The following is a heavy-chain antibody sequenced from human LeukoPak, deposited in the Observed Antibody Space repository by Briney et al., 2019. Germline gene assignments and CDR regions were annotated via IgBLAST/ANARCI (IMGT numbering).Heavy chain of an antibody. CDR2: ISRSGSTI. CDR1: GFTFSSYD. D-gene: IGHD2-21*02. J-gene: IGHJ4*02. V-gene: IGHV3-48*03. Sequence: PGGSLRLSCAASGFTFSSYDMNWVRQAPGKGLEWVSYISRSGSTIYYADSVKGRFTISRDNAKNSLYLQMSSLGAEDTAIYYCSRDRGGGDIYFDYWGQGTLVTVSS. CDR3: SRDRGGGDIYFDY.